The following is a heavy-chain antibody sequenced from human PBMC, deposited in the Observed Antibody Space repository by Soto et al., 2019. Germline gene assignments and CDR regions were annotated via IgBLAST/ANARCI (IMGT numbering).Heavy chain of an antibody. CDR2: INHSGST. V-gene: IGHV4-34*01. D-gene: IGHD3-3*01. Sequence: SETLSLTCAVYGGSFSGYYWSWIRQPPGKGLEWIGEINHSGSTNYNPSLKSRVTISVDTSKNQFSLKLSSVTTADTAVYYCARGGARLTIFGVVSYYYGMDVWGQGTTVTVSS. CDR3: ARGGARLTIFGVVSYYYGMDV. CDR1: GGSFSGYY. J-gene: IGHJ6*02.